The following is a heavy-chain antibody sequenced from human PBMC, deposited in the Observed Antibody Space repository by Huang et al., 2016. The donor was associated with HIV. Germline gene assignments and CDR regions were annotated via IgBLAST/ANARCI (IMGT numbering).Heavy chain of an antibody. CDR3: AAGVVPAADYYYYYGMDV. CDR2: CNPNSGGT. V-gene: IGHV1-2*02. Sequence: QVQLVQSGAEVKKPGASVKVSCKASGYTFTGYYMHWVRPAPGQGLEWMGWCNPNSGGTNYAQKFQGRVTMTRDTSISTAYMELSRLRSDDTAVYYCAAGVVPAADYYYYYGMDVWGQGTTVTVSS. D-gene: IGHD2-2*01. J-gene: IGHJ6*02. CDR1: GYTFTGYY.